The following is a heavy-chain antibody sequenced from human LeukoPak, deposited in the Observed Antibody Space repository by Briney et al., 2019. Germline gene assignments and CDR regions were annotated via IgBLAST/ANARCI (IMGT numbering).Heavy chain of an antibody. Sequence: PGGPLRLSCAASGFTFSTYAMHWVRQAPGKGLEWVAVISNDATKKYYADSVKGRSTISRDNSENTLYLQMNSLRAEDTAVYYCAKDMNTVTTTFDYWGQGTLVTVSS. V-gene: IGHV3-30*18. CDR2: ISNDATKK. CDR1: GFTFSTYA. CDR3: AKDMNTVTTTFDY. D-gene: IGHD4-17*01. J-gene: IGHJ4*02.